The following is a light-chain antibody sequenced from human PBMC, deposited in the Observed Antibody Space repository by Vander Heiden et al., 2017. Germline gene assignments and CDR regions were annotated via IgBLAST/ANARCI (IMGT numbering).Light chain of an antibody. CDR1: QSIRTDS. J-gene: IGKJ3*01. CDR3: QQYISSFT. Sequence: ELVLTQSPGPLSLSPGERATLSCRPSQSIRTDSVAWYQQKAGQGPRLLIYGISIRATGIPDRFSGSGSGTDFTLTISRLEPEDSAVYYCQQYISSFTFGPGTKVDIK. CDR2: GIS. V-gene: IGKV3-20*01.